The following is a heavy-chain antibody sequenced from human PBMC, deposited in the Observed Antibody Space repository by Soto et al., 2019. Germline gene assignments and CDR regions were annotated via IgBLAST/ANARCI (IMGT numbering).Heavy chain of an antibody. CDR2: IYPGDSDT. Sequence: GESLKISCKGSGYSFTSYWIGWVRQMPGKGLEWMGIIYPGDSDTRYSPSFQGQVTISADKSISTAYLQWSSLRASDTAMYYCARSRYSGSYYQAIDYWGQGTLVTVSS. V-gene: IGHV5-51*01. CDR1: GYSFTSYW. J-gene: IGHJ4*02. D-gene: IGHD1-26*01. CDR3: ARSRYSGSYYQAIDY.